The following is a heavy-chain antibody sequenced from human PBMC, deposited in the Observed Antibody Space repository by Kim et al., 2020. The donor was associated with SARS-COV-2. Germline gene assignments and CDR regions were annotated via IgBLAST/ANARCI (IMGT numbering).Heavy chain of an antibody. CDR3: ARDRQLVQLSFGRFDH. V-gene: IGHV1-69*06. CDR1: GGTFSGYG. J-gene: IGHJ5*02. Sequence: SVKVSCKASGGTFSGYGINWVRQAPGQGLEWLGGIIPLIGTTNYARNFQGRFTVIADTSTSTVYMELTSLTSEDTAVYYCARDRQLVQLSFGRFDHWGQ. D-gene: IGHD6-6*01. CDR2: IIPLIGTT.